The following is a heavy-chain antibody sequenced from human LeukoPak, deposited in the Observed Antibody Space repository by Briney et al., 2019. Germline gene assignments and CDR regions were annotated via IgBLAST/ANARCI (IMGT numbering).Heavy chain of an antibody. V-gene: IGHV1-18*01. D-gene: IGHD3-16*01. CDR2: INPYNGHT. CDR3: ARAHLQLWPGDDYYYYMDV. Sequence: ASVNISCKASGYTLNSYGFTWVRQAPGQGLEWVGWINPYNGHTDYAQQMQGRVTMTTDTSTKTAYMELRSLRPDDTAVYYCARAHLQLWPGDDYYYYMDVWGKGTTVTVSS. J-gene: IGHJ6*03. CDR1: GYTLNSYG.